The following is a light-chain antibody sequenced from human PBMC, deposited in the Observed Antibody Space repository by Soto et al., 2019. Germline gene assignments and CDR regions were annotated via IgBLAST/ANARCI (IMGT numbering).Light chain of an antibody. CDR2: LNSDGSH. CDR3: QTWGTGMGV. CDR1: SGHSSYA. J-gene: IGLJ2*01. V-gene: IGLV4-69*01. Sequence: QPVLTQSPSASASLGASVKLTCTLSSGHSSYAIAWHQQQPEKGPRYLMKLNSDGSHSKGDRIPDRFSGSSSGAERYLTISSLQSEDEADYYCQTWGTGMGVFGGGTKLTVL.